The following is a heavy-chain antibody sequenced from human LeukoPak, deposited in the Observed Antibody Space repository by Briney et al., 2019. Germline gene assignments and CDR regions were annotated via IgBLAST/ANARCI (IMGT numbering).Heavy chain of an antibody. CDR3: ARPRGDSSGYYYPPFDY. D-gene: IGHD3-22*01. J-gene: IGHJ4*02. CDR2: IYPGDSDT. Sequence: GESLKISCKGSGYSFTSYWIGWVRQMPGKGLEWMGMIYPGDSDTRYSPSFQGQVTISADKSISTAYLQWSSLKASDTAMYYCARPRGDSSGYYYPPFDYWGQGPLVTVSS. CDR1: GYSFTSYW. V-gene: IGHV5-51*01.